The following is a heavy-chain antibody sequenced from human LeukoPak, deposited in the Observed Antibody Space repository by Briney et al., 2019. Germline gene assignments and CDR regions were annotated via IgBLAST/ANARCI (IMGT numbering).Heavy chain of an antibody. J-gene: IGHJ5*02. Sequence: ASVKVSCKASGYTFTSYGISWVRQAPGQGLEWMGWISAYNGNTNYAQKFQGRVTMTRDTSTSTVYMELSSLRSEDTAVYYCARDDYPAFCSGGTCYSTNRFDPWGQGTLVSVSS. V-gene: IGHV1-18*01. CDR2: ISAYNGNT. D-gene: IGHD2-15*01. CDR3: ARDDYPAFCSGGTCYSTNRFDP. CDR1: GYTFTSYG.